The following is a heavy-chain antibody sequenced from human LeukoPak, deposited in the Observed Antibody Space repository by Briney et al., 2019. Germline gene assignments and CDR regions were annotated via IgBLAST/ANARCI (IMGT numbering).Heavy chain of an antibody. Sequence: PGGSLRLSCAASGFTFSSYWMHWVRQAPGKGLVWVSRINTDGSSTSYADSVKGRFTISRDNAKNTLYLQMNSLRAEDTAVYYCTSLYCSGGSCDYWGQGTLVTVSS. V-gene: IGHV3-74*01. CDR1: GFTFSSYW. CDR2: INTDGSST. D-gene: IGHD2-15*01. J-gene: IGHJ4*02. CDR3: TSLYCSGGSCDY.